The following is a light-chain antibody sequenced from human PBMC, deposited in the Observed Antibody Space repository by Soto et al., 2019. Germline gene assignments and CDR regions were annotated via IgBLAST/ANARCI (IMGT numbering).Light chain of an antibody. CDR1: QSISSY. J-gene: IGKJ1*01. V-gene: IGKV1-39*01. Sequence: DIQMTQSPSSLSASVGDRVTITCRASQSISSYLNWYQQKPGKAPKLLIYAASTLQSGVPSRFSGSGSGTDFTRTISSLQPEDFAIFYCQQTYNPPQTFGQGTKVEIK. CDR3: QQTYNPPQT. CDR2: AAS.